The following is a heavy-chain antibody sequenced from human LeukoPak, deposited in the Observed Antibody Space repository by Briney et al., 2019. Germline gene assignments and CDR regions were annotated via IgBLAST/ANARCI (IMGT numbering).Heavy chain of an antibody. J-gene: IGHJ4*02. V-gene: IGHV3-15*01. Sequence: GGSLRLSCAASGFTYSDAWMSWVRQAPGNGLEWVGRIKSKNDGETTDYAAPVKGRLTISRVGSENTVYLQMNSLKTEDTAVYYCTTGVRRSDCDYWGQGTLVTVSS. CDR2: IKSKNDGETT. D-gene: IGHD3-3*01. CDR3: TTGVRRSDCDY. CDR1: GFTYSDAW.